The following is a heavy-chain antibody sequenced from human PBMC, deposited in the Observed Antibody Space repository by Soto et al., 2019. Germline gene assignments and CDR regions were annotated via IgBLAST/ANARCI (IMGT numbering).Heavy chain of an antibody. CDR2: ISYDGSNK. J-gene: IGHJ4*02. Sequence: QVQLVESGGGVVQPGRSLRLSCAASGFTFSSYGMHWVRQAPGKGLEWVAVISYDGSNKYYADSVKGRFTISRDNSKNTLYLQMKSLRSEDTAVYYCAKDRTSGLVVSHYLDYWGQETLVTVSS. CDR3: AKDRTSGLVVSHYLDY. CDR1: GFTFSSYG. V-gene: IGHV3-30*18. D-gene: IGHD2-2*01.